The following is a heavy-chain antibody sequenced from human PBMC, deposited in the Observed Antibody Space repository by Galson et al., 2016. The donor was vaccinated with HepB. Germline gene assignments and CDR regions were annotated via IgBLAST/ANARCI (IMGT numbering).Heavy chain of an antibody. Sequence: SLRLSCAASGFTFSTYAMHWVRQAPGKGLEWVAVISYDGSHKHYRDSVKGRFTISRDNSKNTLYLQMNILRREDTAVYYCARPRRWPQYYYGLDVWGQGTTVTVSS. CDR2: ISYDGSHK. V-gene: IGHV3-30-3*01. D-gene: IGHD5-24*01. CDR1: GFTFSTYA. CDR3: ARPRRWPQYYYGLDV. J-gene: IGHJ6*02.